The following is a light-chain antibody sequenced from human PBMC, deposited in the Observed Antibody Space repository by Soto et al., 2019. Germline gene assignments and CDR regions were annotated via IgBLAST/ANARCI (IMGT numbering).Light chain of an antibody. J-gene: IGKJ1*01. CDR2: KAS. CDR3: QQYNSYSQG. V-gene: IGKV1-5*03. Sequence: DIQMTQSPSTLSASVGERVTITCRASQSISSWLAWYQQKPGKAPKLLIYKASSLESGVPSRFSGSGSGTEFTLTISSLQPDDFATYYCQQYNSYSQGFGQGTKVEIK. CDR1: QSISSW.